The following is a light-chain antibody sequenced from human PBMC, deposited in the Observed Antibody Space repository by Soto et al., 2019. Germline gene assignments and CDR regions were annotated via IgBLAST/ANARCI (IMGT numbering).Light chain of an antibody. V-gene: IGKV3-11*01. CDR1: QNIGSH. CDR2: AAS. CDR3: QQRGNWPPLT. Sequence: EIVLTQSPATLSLSLGERATLSCRASQNIGSHLAWYRQTRGQAPRLLIYAASNRDTGIPARFSGSGSGTDVSLTISSLEPEDFAVYYCQQRGNWPPLTFGGGTKVEIK. J-gene: IGKJ4*01.